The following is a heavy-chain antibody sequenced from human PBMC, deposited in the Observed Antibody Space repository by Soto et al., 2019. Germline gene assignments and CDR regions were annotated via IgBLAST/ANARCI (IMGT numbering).Heavy chain of an antibody. CDR2: INSDGSST. J-gene: IGHJ3*02. CDR3: ARADCSGGSCYSLLGSFDI. V-gene: IGHV3-74*01. D-gene: IGHD2-15*01. CDR1: GFTFSSYW. Sequence: GGSLRLSCAASGFTFSSYWMHWVRQAPGKGLVWVSRINSDGSSTSYADSVKGRFTISRDNAKNTLYLQMNSLRAEDTAVYYCARADCSGGSCYSLLGSFDIWGQGTMVTVSS.